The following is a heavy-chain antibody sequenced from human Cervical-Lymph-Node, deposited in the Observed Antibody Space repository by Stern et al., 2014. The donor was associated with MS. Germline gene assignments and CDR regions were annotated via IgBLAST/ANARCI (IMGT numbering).Heavy chain of an antibody. CDR2: ISYDGRNE. Sequence: QVQLVQSGGGVVQPGTSLRLSCVVSGLNFSNYGMHWVRRAPGKGLEWIAVISYDGRNEFYAVSVVGRFSISRDNAKNTLWLQMNSLRPEDTAIYFCAKLTQLTYYFDYWGQGTSVTVSS. CDR3: AKLTQLTYYFDY. D-gene: IGHD3-9*01. J-gene: IGHJ4*02. V-gene: IGHV3-30*18. CDR1: GLNFSNYG.